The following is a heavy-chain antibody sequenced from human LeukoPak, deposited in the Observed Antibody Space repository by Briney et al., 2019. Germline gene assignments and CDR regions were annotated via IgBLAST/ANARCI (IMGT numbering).Heavy chain of an antibody. D-gene: IGHD5-12*01. Sequence: GGSLRLSCVGSGFKFRAFTMHWVRQAPGRGLEWVSLFSRNGVTTFYVDSVKGRFTISRDNAKNSLDLQMNRLRAEDTAVYYCARGHIGMDVWGKGTTVTVSS. CDR3: ARGHIGMDV. CDR2: FSRNGVTT. CDR1: GFKFRAFT. J-gene: IGHJ6*04. V-gene: IGHV3-43*01.